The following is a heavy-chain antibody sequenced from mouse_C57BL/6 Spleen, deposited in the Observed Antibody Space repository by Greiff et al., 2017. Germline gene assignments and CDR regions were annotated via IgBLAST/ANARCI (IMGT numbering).Heavy chain of an antibody. D-gene: IGHD1-1*01. CDR2: ISGGGGNT. Sequence: EVQVVESGGGLVKPGGSLKLSCAASGFTFSSYTMSWVRQTPEKRLEWVATISGGGGNTNYPDSVKGQVTITRDKAKNTLYLQMSSLRSEDTALYDCARPHYGSYYAMDYWGQGTSVTVSS. CDR3: ARPHYGSYYAMDY. CDR1: GFTFSSYT. V-gene: IGHV5-9*01. J-gene: IGHJ4*01.